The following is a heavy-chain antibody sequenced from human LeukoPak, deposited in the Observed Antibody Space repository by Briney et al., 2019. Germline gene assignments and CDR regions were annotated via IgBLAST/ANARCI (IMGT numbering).Heavy chain of an antibody. CDR3: ASDLGVITFAY. D-gene: IGHD3-22*01. CDR2: ISYDGSNK. J-gene: IGHJ4*02. CDR1: RFTFSSYA. Sequence: RRSLRLSCAASRFTFSSYAMHWVRQAPGKGLEWVAVISYDGSNKYYADSVKGRFTISRDNSKNTLYLQMNSLRAEDTAVYYCASDLGVITFAYWGQGTLVTVSS. V-gene: IGHV3-30*04.